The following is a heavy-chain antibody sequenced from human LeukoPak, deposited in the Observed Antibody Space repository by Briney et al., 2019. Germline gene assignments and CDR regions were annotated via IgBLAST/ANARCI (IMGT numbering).Heavy chain of an antibody. CDR2: IIPIFGTA. J-gene: IGHJ4*02. V-gene: IGHV1-69*05. CDR3: ARTYCGGDCSRYYFDY. D-gene: IGHD2-21*02. Sequence: SVKVSCKASGGTFSSYAISWVRQAPGQGLEWMGRIIPIFGTANYAQKFQGRVTITTDGSTSTAYMELSSLRSEDTAVYYCARTYCGGDCSRYYFDYWGQGTLVTVSS. CDR1: GGTFSSYA.